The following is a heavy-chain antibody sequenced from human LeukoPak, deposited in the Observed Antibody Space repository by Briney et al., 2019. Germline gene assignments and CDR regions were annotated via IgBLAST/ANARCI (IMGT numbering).Heavy chain of an antibody. CDR2: ISSSSSTI. CDR1: GFTFSSYR. V-gene: IGHV3-48*04. J-gene: IGHJ6*03. CDR3: ARDSSNYVGYYYYYMDV. D-gene: IGHD4-11*01. Sequence: GGSLRLSCAASGFTFSSYRMNWVRQAPGKGLEWVSHISSSSSTIYYADSVKGRFTISRDNAKNSLYLQMNSLRVEDTAVYYCARDSSNYVGYYYYYMDVWGKGTTVTVSS.